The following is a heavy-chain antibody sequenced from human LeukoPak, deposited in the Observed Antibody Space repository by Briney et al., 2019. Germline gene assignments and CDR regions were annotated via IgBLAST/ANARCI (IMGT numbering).Heavy chain of an antibody. CDR3: ARRSNFCEFNDY. Sequence: GGSLKISCKGSGYTFSSYWIGWVRQMPGKGLEWVGIIYPGDSDTRYSPSFQGQVTISADTSISTAYLQWSSLKASGTAIYYCARRSNFCEFNDYCGQGNLGTVSS. V-gene: IGHV5-51*01. CDR1: GYTFSSYW. J-gene: IGHJ4*02. D-gene: IGHD3-3*01. CDR2: IYPGDSDT.